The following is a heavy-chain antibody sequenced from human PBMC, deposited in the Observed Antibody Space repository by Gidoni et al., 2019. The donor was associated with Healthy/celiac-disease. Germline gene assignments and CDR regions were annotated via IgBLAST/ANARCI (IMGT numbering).Heavy chain of an antibody. V-gene: IGHV4-31*03. Sequence: QVQLQESGPGLVKPSPTLSLPCTFSGGSITSGGYYWSWIRQHPGKGLEWIGYIYYSGSTYYNPSLKSRVTISVDTSKNQFSLKLSSVTAADTAVYYCARVGGSYRYWYFDLWGRGTLVTVSS. CDR1: GGSITSGGYY. CDR2: IYYSGST. CDR3: ARVGGSYRYWYFDL. D-gene: IGHD1-26*01. J-gene: IGHJ2*01.